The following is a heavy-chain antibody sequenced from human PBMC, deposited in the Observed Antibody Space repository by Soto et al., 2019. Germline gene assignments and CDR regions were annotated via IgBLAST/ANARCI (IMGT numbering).Heavy chain of an antibody. CDR3: ARVTDSNFLH. CDR2: IIPIFGTT. Sequence: SVKVSCKASGGTFSSYAISWVRQAPGQGLQWMGGIIPIFGTTNYAQKFQGRVTITADETTSTAYMELRSLRSEDTAVYYCARVTDSNFLHWVQGALVTVSS. D-gene: IGHD1-20*01. CDR1: GGTFSSYA. V-gene: IGHV1-69*13. J-gene: IGHJ1*01.